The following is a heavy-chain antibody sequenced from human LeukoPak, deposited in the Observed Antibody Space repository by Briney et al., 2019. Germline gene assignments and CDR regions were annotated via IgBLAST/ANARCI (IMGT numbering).Heavy chain of an antibody. CDR3: ARDLELTYYDSSGHDY. Sequence: GGSLRLSCAASGFTFSSYWMHWVRQVPGKGLLWVSRINGDGSTTNYAESVKGRFVISRDNAKNTVYLQMNSLTAEDTAVYYCARDLELTYYDSSGHDYWGQGTLVTVSS. D-gene: IGHD3-22*01. V-gene: IGHV3-74*01. CDR1: GFTFSSYW. J-gene: IGHJ4*02. CDR2: INGDGSTT.